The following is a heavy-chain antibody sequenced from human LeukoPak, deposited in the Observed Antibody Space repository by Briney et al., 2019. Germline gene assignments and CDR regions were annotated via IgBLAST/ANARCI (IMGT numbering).Heavy chain of an antibody. CDR2: IYHTGST. CDR3: ARGRFRVVVVTATYYFDY. J-gene: IGHJ4*02. Sequence: TTSETLSLTSTVSGASISSDSNYWAWVRQPPGKGLQWIGSIYHTGSTFYNPSLMSRVPISIDSSKNQFSLKLSSVTVANTAPYYCARGRFRVVVVTATYYFDYWGQGTLVTGSS. V-gene: IGHV4-39*07. D-gene: IGHD2-21*02. CDR1: GASISSDSNY.